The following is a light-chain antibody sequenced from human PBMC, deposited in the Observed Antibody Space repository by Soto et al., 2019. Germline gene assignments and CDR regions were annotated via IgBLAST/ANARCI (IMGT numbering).Light chain of an antibody. CDR2: GAS. V-gene: IGKV3-20*01. Sequence: EVVLTQSPNTLPLSPGERATLYCWASQSLSSSYLAWYQRKSAQAPRLLMFGASRRATGIPDRFNGSGSGTSFTLTISRLEPEDVAMYYCQQDGTSPYTFVQGTVLEIK. CDR1: QSLSSSY. J-gene: IGKJ2*01. CDR3: QQDGTSPYT.